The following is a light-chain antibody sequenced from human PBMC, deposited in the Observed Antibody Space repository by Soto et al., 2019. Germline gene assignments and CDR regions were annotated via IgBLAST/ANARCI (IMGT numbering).Light chain of an antibody. CDR2: DVS. Sequence: EIVLTQSPATLSLSPGERATLSCRASQSINNYLIWYQQKPGQAPRLLIHDVSKRATGIPARFSGSGSGTDFTLTISSLEPEDFAVYYCQQRRDWPLTFGGGTKVE. V-gene: IGKV3-11*01. J-gene: IGKJ4*01. CDR1: QSINNY. CDR3: QQRRDWPLT.